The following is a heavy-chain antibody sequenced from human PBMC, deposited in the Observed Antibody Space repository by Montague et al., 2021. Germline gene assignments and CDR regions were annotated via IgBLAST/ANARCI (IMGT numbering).Heavy chain of an antibody. D-gene: IGHD5-12*01. CDR3: ARPNIVTIHWYFDL. J-gene: IGHJ2*01. CDR2: IYYSGNT. Sequence: SETLSLTCTVSGGSISSSSYYWGWIRQPPGKGLEWTGSIYYSGNTYYNPSLKSRVTISVDPSKNQFSLRLSSVTAADTAVYYCARPNIVTIHWYFDLWGRGTLVLVSS. V-gene: IGHV4-39*01. CDR1: GGSISSSSYY.